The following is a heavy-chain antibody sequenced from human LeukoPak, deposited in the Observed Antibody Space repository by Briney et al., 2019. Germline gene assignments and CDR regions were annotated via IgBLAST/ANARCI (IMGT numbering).Heavy chain of an antibody. CDR2: IRYDGSNK. Sequence: GGSLRLSCAASGFTFSSYGMHWVRQAPGKGLEWVAFIRYDGSNKYYADSVKGRFTISRDNSKNTLYLQMNSLRAEDTAVYYCARSLYSSSRSPMGYWGQGTLVTVSS. D-gene: IGHD6-13*01. V-gene: IGHV3-30*02. J-gene: IGHJ4*02. CDR3: ARSLYSSSRSPMGY. CDR1: GFTFSSYG.